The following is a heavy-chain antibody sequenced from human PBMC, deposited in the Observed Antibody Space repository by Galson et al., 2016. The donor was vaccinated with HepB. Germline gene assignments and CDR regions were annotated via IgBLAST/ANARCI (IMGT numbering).Heavy chain of an antibody. CDR2: ISPRGTNT. D-gene: IGHD3-3*01. J-gene: IGHJ6*03. CDR1: GFTFNDHY. Sequence: SLRLSCAASGFTFNDHYMSWIRQAPGKGLEWVSYISPRGTNTNYADSVKGRFTISRDNPKNLVYLQMNTLRAEDTAVYYCARDFEITSLEVLLYYYYMDVWGKGTTLIVS. V-gene: IGHV3-11*06. CDR3: ARDFEITSLEVLLYYYYMDV.